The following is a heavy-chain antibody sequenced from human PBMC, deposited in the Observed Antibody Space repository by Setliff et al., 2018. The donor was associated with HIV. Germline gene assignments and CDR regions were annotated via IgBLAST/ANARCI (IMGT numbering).Heavy chain of an antibody. V-gene: IGHV3-49*04. CDR2: IRTKAYSGTT. J-gene: IGHJ3*02. CDR3: AKDLSANDYGDYEEAFDI. D-gene: IGHD4-17*01. CDR1: GFTFSSYW. Sequence: GGSLRLSCAASGFTFSSYWMHWVRQAPGKGLEWVAFIRTKAYSGTTEDAASGKDRFTISRDDSKSIAYLQMNSLRAEDTAVYYCAKDLSANDYGDYEEAFDIWGQGTMVTVSS.